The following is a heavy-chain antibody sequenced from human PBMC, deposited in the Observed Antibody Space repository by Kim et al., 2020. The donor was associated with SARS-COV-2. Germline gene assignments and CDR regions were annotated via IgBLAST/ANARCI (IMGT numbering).Heavy chain of an antibody. CDR1: GFTFSDYA. CDR3: VRYWWNYGGVL. V-gene: IGHV3-64D*06. J-gene: IGHJ4*02. D-gene: IGHD1-7*01. Sequence: GGSLRLSCAXSGFTFSDYAIHWVRRAPGKGLEYVSTTTRSGDGSFYADSVEGSFTVSRDNLQNTLYLQMNSLRLEDTSMYYCVRYWWNYGGVLWGQGTLVSVS. CDR2: TTRSGDGS.